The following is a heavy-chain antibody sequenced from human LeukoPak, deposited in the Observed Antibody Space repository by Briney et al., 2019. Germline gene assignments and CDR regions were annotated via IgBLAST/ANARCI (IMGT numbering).Heavy chain of an antibody. J-gene: IGHJ4*02. CDR1: GFTFSDYS. V-gene: IGHV3-21*01. CDR3: ARYSVDSSGYPKLDY. Sequence: GGSLRLSCAASGFTFSDYSMNWVRQAPGKGLEWVSSIGSSGTHIYYADSVKGRFTVSRDNAQNSLYLQMNSLRAEDTAVYYCARYSVDSSGYPKLDYWRQGTLVIVFS. CDR2: IGSSGTHI. D-gene: IGHD3-22*01.